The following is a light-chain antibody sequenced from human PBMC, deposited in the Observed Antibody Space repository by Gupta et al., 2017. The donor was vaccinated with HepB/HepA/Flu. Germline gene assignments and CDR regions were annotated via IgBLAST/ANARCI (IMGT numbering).Light chain of an antibody. CDR2: AAS. CDR1: QSISSY. V-gene: IGKV1-39*01. CDR3: QQSYSTPLT. J-gene: IGKJ4*01. Sequence: EIQMTQSPSALCASVGDRVTITCRASQSISSYLNWYQQKPGKAPKLLIYAASSLQSGVPSRFSGSGSGTDFTLTISSLQPEDFATYYCQQSYSTPLTFGGGTKVEIK.